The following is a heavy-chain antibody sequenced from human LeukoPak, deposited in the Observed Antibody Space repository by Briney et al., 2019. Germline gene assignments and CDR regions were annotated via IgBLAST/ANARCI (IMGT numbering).Heavy chain of an antibody. CDR2: IIPIFGTA. J-gene: IGHJ5*02. Sequence: GASVKVSCKASGGTFSSYAISWVRQAPRQGLEWMGGIIPIFGTANYAQKFQGRVTITTDESTSTAYMELSSLRSEDTAVYYCARARYYDFWSGYFLRTWFDPWGQGTLVTVSS. D-gene: IGHD3-3*01. CDR1: GGTFSSYA. V-gene: IGHV1-69*05. CDR3: ARARYYDFWSGYFLRTWFDP.